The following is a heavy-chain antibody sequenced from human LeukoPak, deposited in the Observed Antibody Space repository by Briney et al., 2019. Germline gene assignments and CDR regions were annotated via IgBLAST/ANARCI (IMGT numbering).Heavy chain of an antibody. V-gene: IGHV3-21*01. CDR1: GFTFSSYS. CDR3: ARDVQVATIYPLDY. CDR2: ISSSNSYI. D-gene: IGHD5-12*01. J-gene: IGHJ4*02. Sequence: PGGSLRLSCAASGFTFSSYSMNWVRQAPGKGLEWVSSISSSNSYIYYADSVKGRFTISRDNSKNSLYLQMNSLRAEDTAVYYCARDVQVATIYPLDYWGQGTLVTVSS.